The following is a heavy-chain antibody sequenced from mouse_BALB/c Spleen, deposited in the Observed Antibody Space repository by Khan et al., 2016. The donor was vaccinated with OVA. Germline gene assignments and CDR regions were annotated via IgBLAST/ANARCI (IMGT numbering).Heavy chain of an antibody. CDR3: ASHLTGSFAY. J-gene: IGHJ3*01. D-gene: IGHD4-1*01. CDR1: GFSFSSYS. CDR2: ISSGGDYT. Sequence: EVKLEESEGDLVKPGGSLKLSCAASGFSFSSYSMSWVRQTPDKRLEWVATISSGGDYTYYPDIVKGRFTISRDNAKNTLYLQMSSLKSEDTAMYYCASHLTGSFAYWGQGTLVTVSA. V-gene: IGHV5-6*02.